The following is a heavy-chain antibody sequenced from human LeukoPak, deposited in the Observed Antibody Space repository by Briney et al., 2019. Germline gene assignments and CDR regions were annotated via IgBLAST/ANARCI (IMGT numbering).Heavy chain of an antibody. J-gene: IGHJ6*03. CDR1: GYTFTSYG. CDR2: ISAYNGNT. CDR3: ARVSWELLQGMDV. V-gene: IGHV1-18*01. D-gene: IGHD1-26*01. Sequence: ASVKVSCKPSGYTFTSYGISSVRQAPEQGLEWMGWISAYNGNTNYAQKLQGRVTMTTDTSTSTAYMELRSLRSDDTAVYYCARVSWELLQGMDVWGKGTTVTVSS.